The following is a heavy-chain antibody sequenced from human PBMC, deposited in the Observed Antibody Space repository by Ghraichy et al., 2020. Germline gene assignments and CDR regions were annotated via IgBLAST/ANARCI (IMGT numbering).Heavy chain of an antibody. D-gene: IGHD2-8*01. CDR3: ARPRDCTNGVCYPDFDY. Sequence: ASVKVSCKTSGYSLTSDDINWARQATGQGLEWMGWMNPNSGNTGYAQKFQGRVTMTKNTSISTAYMELSSLRSEDAAIYYCARPRDCTNGVCYPDFDYWGQGTLVTVSS. V-gene: IGHV1-8*02. CDR1: GYSLTSDD. J-gene: IGHJ4*02. CDR2: MNPNSGNT.